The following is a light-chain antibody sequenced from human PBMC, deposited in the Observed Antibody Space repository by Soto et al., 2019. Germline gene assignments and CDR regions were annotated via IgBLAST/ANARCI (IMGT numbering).Light chain of an antibody. J-gene: IGKJ5*01. CDR2: ATS. CDR3: QQYGSSPPIT. CDR1: KSVSSGY. V-gene: IGKV3-20*01. Sequence: EIVLTQSPGALSLSPGERATLSCRASKSVSSGYLAWYQQKPGQAPRLLIFATSHRATGIPDRFSGSGSRTDFTLNSSRLEPEDVAVYYCQQYGSSPPITVGQGTRLEIK.